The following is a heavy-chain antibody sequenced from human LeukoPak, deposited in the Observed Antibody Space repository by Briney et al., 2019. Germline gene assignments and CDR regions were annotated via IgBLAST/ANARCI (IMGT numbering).Heavy chain of an antibody. D-gene: IGHD6-13*01. J-gene: IGHJ3*02. Sequence: SGPTLVKPTQTLTLTCTFSGFSLSTSGVGVGWIRQPPGKALEWLALIYWGDDKRYSPSLKSRLTITKDTSKNQVVLKMTNMDPVDTATYYCAYTRRSAALYIWGQGTMVTVSS. CDR2: IYWGDDK. V-gene: IGHV2-5*02. CDR1: GFSLSTSGVG. CDR3: AYTRRSAALYI.